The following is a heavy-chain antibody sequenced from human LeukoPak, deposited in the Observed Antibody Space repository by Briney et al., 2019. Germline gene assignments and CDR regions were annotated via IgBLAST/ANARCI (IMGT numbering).Heavy chain of an antibody. CDR3: ARASGRFLEWLPDY. V-gene: IGHV4-38-2*02. J-gene: IGHJ4*02. CDR1: GYSISSGYY. CDR2: INHSGST. D-gene: IGHD3-3*01. Sequence: SETLSLTCTVSGYSISSGYYWGWIRQPPGKGLEWIGEINHSGSTNYNPSLKGRVTISVDTSKNQFSLKLSSVTAADTAVYYCARASGRFLEWLPDYWGQGTLVTVSS.